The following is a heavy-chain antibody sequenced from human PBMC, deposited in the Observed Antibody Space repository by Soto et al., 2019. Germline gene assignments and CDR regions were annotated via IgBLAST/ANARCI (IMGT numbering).Heavy chain of an antibody. J-gene: IGHJ4*02. CDR1: GGSISSGDYY. CDR2: IYYSGST. D-gene: IGHD3-3*01. CDR3: VRESTIFGVVSDY. V-gene: IGHV4-30-4*01. Sequence: SETLSLTCTVSGGSISSGDYYWSWIRQPPGKGLEWIGYIYYSGSTYYNPSLKSRVTISVDTSKNQFSLKLSSVTAADTAVYYCVRESTIFGVVSDYWGQGTLVTVSS.